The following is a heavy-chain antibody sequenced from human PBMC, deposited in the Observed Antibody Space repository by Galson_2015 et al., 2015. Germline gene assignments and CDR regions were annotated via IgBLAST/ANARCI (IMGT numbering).Heavy chain of an antibody. CDR1: GFTFSSYS. CDR3: ARVLDPLYYDFWSGPPGFDY. D-gene: IGHD3-3*01. J-gene: IGHJ4*02. Sequence: SLRLSCAASGFTFSSYSMNWVRQAPGKGLEWVSSISSSSSYIYYADSVKGRFTISRDNAKNSLYLQMNSLRAEDTAVYYCARVLDPLYYDFWSGPPGFDYWGQGTLVTVSS. V-gene: IGHV3-21*01. CDR2: ISSSSSYI.